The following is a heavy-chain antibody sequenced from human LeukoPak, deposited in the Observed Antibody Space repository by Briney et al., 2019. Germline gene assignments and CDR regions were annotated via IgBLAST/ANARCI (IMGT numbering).Heavy chain of an antibody. D-gene: IGHD3-22*01. CDR3: ATALFTYYYDSSGYG. CDR1: GYTLTELS. CDR2: FDPEDGET. V-gene: IGHV1-24*01. Sequence: ASVKVSCKVSGYTLTELSMHWVRQAPGKGLEWMGGFDPEDGETIYAQKFQGRVTMTEDTSTDTAYMELSSLRSEDTAVYYCATALFTYYYDSSGYGWGQGTLVTVSS. J-gene: IGHJ4*02.